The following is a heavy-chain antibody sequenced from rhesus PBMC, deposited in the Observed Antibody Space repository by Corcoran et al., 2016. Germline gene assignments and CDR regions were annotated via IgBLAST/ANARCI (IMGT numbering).Heavy chain of an antibody. CDR1: GYTFTSYY. Sequence: QVQLVQSGAEVKKPGASVKLSCKASGYTFTSYYINWVRQAPGQVLEWMGLNKPSNGNTGYAQTFQGRVTLTRDTSPSTAYMVLSSLRSEETAVYYCTRVRYSSNECFEFWGQGALVTVSS. CDR2: NKPSNGNT. V-gene: IGHV1S9*01. D-gene: IGHD6-19*01. J-gene: IGHJ1*01. CDR3: TRVRYSSNECFEF.